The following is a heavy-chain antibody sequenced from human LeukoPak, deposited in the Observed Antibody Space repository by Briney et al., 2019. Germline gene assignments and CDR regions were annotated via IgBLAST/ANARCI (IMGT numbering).Heavy chain of an antibody. CDR3: ARDQEAYCSSTSCYEYYDYMDV. J-gene: IGHJ6*03. Sequence: PSETLSLTCSVSGGSISSGSYYWSWLRQPAGKGLEWIGRIYTSGSTNYNPSLKSRATISVDTSKNQFSLKLSSVTAADTAVYYCARDQEAYCSSTSCYEYYDYMDVWGKGTTVTVSS. V-gene: IGHV4-61*02. D-gene: IGHD2-2*01. CDR2: IYTSGST. CDR1: GGSISSGSYY.